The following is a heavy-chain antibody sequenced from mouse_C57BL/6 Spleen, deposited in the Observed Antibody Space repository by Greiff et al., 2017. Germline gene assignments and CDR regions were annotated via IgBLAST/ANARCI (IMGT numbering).Heavy chain of an antibody. J-gene: IGHJ2*01. D-gene: IGHD1-1*01. CDR3: ARTPDYYGSSRGYYVDD. V-gene: IGHV1-72*01. CDR2: IEPNSGGT. Sequence: QVQLQQPGAELVKPGASVKLSCKASGYTFTSYWMHWVKQRPGRGLEWIGRIEPNSGGTKYNEKFKSKATLTVDKPSSTAYMQRSSLTSEDSAVYYCARTPDYYGSSRGYYVDDWGQGTTLTVSS. CDR1: GYTFTSYW.